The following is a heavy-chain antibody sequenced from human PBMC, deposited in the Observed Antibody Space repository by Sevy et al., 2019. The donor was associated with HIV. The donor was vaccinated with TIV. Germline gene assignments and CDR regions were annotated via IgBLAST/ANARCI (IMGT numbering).Heavy chain of an antibody. J-gene: IGHJ6*02. CDR2: ISYDGSDK. Sequence: GGSLRLSCAASGFAFSNYYAMHWVRQAPGKGLEWVALISYDGSDKYYADSVKGRFTISRDNFKNTRYLQMNSLTTEYTAVYYCARPRANYVDHYFFYTMDVWGQGTTVTVSS. D-gene: IGHD4-17*01. CDR1: GFAFSNYYA. CDR3: ARPRANYVDHYFFYTMDV. V-gene: IGHV3-30-3*01.